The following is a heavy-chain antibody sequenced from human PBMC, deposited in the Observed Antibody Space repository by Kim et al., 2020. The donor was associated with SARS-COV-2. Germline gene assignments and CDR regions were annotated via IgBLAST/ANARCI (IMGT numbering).Heavy chain of an antibody. J-gene: IGHJ5*02. CDR2: INAGNGNT. V-gene: IGHV1-3*01. CDR1: GYTFTSYA. CDR3: ARVVGSWYGNWFDP. Sequence: ASVKVSCKASGYTFTSYAMHWVRQAPGQRLEWMGWINAGNGNTKYSQKFQGRVTITRDTSASTAYMELSSLRSEDTAVYYCARVVGSWYGNWFDPWGQGTLVTVSS. D-gene: IGHD6-13*01.